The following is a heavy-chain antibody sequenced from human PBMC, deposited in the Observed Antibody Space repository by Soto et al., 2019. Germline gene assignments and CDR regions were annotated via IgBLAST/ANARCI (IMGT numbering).Heavy chain of an antibody. CDR2: ISYDGSKK. CDR1: GFTFSSQN. D-gene: IGHD6-13*01. CDR3: ARLWYEGNPDYS. Sequence: QVQLVESGGGVVQPGTSLRLSYAASGFTFSSQNMHWVRKAPGTGPEWVGVISYDGSKKYFADSVKGRFTISRDNSQNRLYLQVSSLKAEAPAIYCCARLWYEGNPDYSWGQGTLVTVSS. V-gene: IGHV3-30-3*01. J-gene: IGHJ4*02.